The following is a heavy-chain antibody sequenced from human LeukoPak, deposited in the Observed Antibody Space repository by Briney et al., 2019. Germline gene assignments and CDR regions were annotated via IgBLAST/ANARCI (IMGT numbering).Heavy chain of an antibody. CDR1: GFTFGSYW. CDR3: AREAWFDP. Sequence: PGGSLRLSCAASGFTFGSYWMSWVRQAPGKGLEWVANIKQDGSEKYYVDSVKGRFTISRDNAKNSLYLQMNSLRAEDTAVYYCAREAWFDPWGQGTLVTVSS. J-gene: IGHJ5*02. V-gene: IGHV3-7*01. CDR2: IKQDGSEK.